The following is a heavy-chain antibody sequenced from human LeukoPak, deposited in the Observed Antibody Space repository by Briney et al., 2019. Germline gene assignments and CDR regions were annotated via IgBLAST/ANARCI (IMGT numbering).Heavy chain of an antibody. CDR2: ICFSRTT. CDR1: GGSISSSDPY. J-gene: IGHJ4*02. V-gene: IGHV4-39*01. Sequence: SETLSLTCTVSGGSISSSDPYWAWVRQPPGKGLEWIGSICFSRTTYYNPSLKSQVTMSIDTSKNHFSLKVASVTAADTAVYYCGRHFPETGRDEQPLEYWGQGSLFTVSS. D-gene: IGHD3-10*01. CDR3: GRHFPETGRDEQPLEY.